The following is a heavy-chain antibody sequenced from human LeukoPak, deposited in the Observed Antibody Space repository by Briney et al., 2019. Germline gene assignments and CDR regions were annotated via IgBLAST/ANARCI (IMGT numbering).Heavy chain of an antibody. CDR2: INHSGST. D-gene: IGHD3-9*01. CDR1: GGSVSGYY. Sequence: SETLSLTCAVYGGSVSGYYWSWIRQPPGKWLEWLGGINHSGSTNYNPSLKSRVTISVDTSKNQFSLKLSSVTAADTAVYYCAGMPILTNSLNWFDPWGQGTLVTVSS. V-gene: IGHV4-34*01. CDR3: AGMPILTNSLNWFDP. J-gene: IGHJ5*02.